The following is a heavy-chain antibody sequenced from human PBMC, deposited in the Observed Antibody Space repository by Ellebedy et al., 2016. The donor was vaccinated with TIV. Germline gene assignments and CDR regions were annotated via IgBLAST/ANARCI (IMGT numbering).Heavy chain of an antibody. J-gene: IGHJ4*02. CDR2: ISGSGVST. CDR3: AKGARMVRGSSRGLFFDY. Sequence: GGSLRLSCAASGFTFSSFAMSWVRQAPGKGLEWVSLISGSGVSTYYADSVKGRFTISRDNSKNTLYVQINSLRAEDTAVYYCAKGARMVRGSSRGLFFDYWGQGSLVTVSS. CDR1: GFTFSSFA. D-gene: IGHD3-10*01. V-gene: IGHV3-23*01.